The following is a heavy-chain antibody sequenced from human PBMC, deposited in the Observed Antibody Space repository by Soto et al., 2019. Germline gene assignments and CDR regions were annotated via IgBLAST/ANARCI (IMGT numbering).Heavy chain of an antibody. CDR2: IYYSGST. CDR1: GGSISSYY. CDR3: ATDSRHDFWSGYYYPTFDY. J-gene: IGHJ4*02. V-gene: IGHV4-59*01. Sequence: SETLSLTCTVSGGSISSYYWSWIRQPPGKGLEWIGYIYYSGSTNYNPSLKSRVTISVDTSKNQFSLKLSSVTAADTAVYSCATDSRHDFWSGYYYPTFDYWGQGTLVTVSS. D-gene: IGHD3-3*01.